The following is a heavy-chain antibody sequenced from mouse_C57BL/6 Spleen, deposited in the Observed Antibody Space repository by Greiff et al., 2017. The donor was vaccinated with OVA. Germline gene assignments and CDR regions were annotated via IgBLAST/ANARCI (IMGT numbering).Heavy chain of an antibody. CDR1: GFTFSDYY. D-gene: IGHD1-1*01. V-gene: IGHV5-12*01. J-gene: IGHJ1*03. Sequence: EVKLVESGGGLVQPGGSLKLSCAASGFTFSDYYMYWVRQTPEKRLEWVAYISNGGGSTYYPDTVKGRFTISRDNAKNTLYLQMSRLKSEDTAMYYCARRRYYGSSPWYFDVWGTGTTVTVSS. CDR3: ARRRYYGSSPWYFDV. CDR2: ISNGGGST.